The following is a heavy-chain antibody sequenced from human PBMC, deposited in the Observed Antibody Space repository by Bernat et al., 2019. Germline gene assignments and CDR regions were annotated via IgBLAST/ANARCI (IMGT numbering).Heavy chain of an antibody. D-gene: IGHD3-3*01. Sequence: QLQLQESGPGLVKPSETLSLTCTVSGGSISSSSYYWGWIRQPPGKGLEWIGSIYYSGSTYYNPSLKSRVTISVDTSKNQFSLKLSSVTAADTAVYYCARLPISITIFGAYSPKADYWGQGTLVTVSS. CDR3: ARLPISITIFGAYSPKADY. J-gene: IGHJ4*02. CDR1: GGSISSSSYY. CDR2: IYYSGST. V-gene: IGHV4-39*01.